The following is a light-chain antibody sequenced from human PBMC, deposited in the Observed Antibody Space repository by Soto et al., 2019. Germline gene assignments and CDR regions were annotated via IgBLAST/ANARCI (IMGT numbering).Light chain of an antibody. J-gene: IGKJ1*01. CDR2: KPS. CDR3: QQYNNYWT. V-gene: IGKV1-5*03. CDR1: QSINSR. Sequence: DIQMTQSPSTLSASVGDRVTITCRASQSINSRLAWYQQKPGKAPNLLIYKPSSLESGVPSRFSGSGSGTESTITITSPQPDDFAAYYCQQYNNYWTFSQGTKVEIK.